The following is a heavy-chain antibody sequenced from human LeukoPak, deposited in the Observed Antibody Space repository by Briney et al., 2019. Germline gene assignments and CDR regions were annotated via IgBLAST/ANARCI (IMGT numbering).Heavy chain of an antibody. Sequence: ASVKVSCKASGYTFTSFGISWVRQAPGQGLEWMGWISAYNANTNFAQNLQGRVTMTTDASTSTAYMELRSLRSDDTAVYYCARVQGSSGWYIFDYWGQGTLVTVSS. J-gene: IGHJ4*02. CDR2: ISAYNANT. CDR3: ARVQGSSGWYIFDY. V-gene: IGHV1-18*01. D-gene: IGHD6-19*01. CDR1: GYTFTSFG.